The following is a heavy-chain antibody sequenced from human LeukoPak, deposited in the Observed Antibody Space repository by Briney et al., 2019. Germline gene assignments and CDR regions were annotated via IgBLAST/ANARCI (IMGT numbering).Heavy chain of an antibody. V-gene: IGHV4-59*08. J-gene: IGHJ4*02. CDR3: ARRVAVNPRYYFDY. Sequence: SETLSLTCTVSGGSISSYYWSWIRQPPGKGLEWIGYIYYSGSTNSNPFLKSRVTISVDTSKNQFSLKLSSVTAADTAVYYCARRVAVNPRYYFDYWGQGTLVTVSS. D-gene: IGHD4-17*01. CDR1: GGSISSYY. CDR2: IYYSGST.